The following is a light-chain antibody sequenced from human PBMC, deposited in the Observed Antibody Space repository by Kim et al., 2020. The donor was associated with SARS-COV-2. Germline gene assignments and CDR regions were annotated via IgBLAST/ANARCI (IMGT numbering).Light chain of an antibody. CDR3: NSRDSNDNVV. Sequence: ALGQTVRRTCKGDSVRSYYATCYKQKPGQAPILVIYGKNNRPSGIPDRFSGSSSGNTAPLTITETQAGDEADYYCNSRDSNDNVVFGGGTQLTVL. V-gene: IGLV3-19*01. J-gene: IGLJ2*01. CDR2: GKN. CDR1: SVRSYY.